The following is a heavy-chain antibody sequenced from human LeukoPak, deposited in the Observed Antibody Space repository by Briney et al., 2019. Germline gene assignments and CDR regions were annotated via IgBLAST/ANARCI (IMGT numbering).Heavy chain of an antibody. V-gene: IGHV4-34*01. CDR2: INHSGST. Sequence: SETLSLTCAVYGGSFSGYYWSWIRQPPGKGLEWIGEINHSGSTNYNPSLKSRVTISVDTSKNQFSLKLSSVTAADTAVHYCARPTIFGVVTAFDIWGQGTMVTVSS. D-gene: IGHD3-3*01. CDR1: GGSFSGYY. J-gene: IGHJ3*02. CDR3: ARPTIFGVVTAFDI.